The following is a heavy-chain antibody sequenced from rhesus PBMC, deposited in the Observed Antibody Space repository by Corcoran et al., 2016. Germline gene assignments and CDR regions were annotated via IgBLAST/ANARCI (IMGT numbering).Heavy chain of an antibody. CDR3: ARGGVYYYSGSYDY. J-gene: IGHJ4*01. Sequence: QVQLQESGPGLVKPSETLSLTCAVSGGSISDSYSWNWIRQPPGKGLEWIGNIYGYSASTSSNPSLKSRVTISKDTSKNQFFLKVSSVTAADTAVYYCARGGVYYYSGSYDYWGQGVLVTVSS. CDR2: IYGYSAST. CDR1: GGSISDSYS. V-gene: IGHV4S9*01. D-gene: IGHD3-16*01.